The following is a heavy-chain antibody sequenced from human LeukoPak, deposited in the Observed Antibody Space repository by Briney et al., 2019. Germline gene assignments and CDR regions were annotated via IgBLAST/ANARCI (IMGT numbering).Heavy chain of an antibody. D-gene: IGHD2-15*01. CDR1: GFTFSSYS. J-gene: IGHJ6*03. Sequence: GGSLRLSCAASGFTFSSYSMSWVRQAPGKGLEWVSGINWNGGSTGYADSVKGRFTISRDNAKNSLYLQMNSLRAEDTALYYCARVSAHCSGGSCYSSYYYYMDVWGKGTTVTVSS. CDR3: ARVSAHCSGGSCYSSYYYYMDV. V-gene: IGHV3-20*04. CDR2: INWNGGST.